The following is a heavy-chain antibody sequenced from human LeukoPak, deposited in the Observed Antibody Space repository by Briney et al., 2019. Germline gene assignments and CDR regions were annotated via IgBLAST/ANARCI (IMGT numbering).Heavy chain of an antibody. CDR2: IIPIFGTA. CDR1: GYTFTSYG. V-gene: IGHV1-69*05. J-gene: IGHJ6*03. CDR3: AKGGSHPPRHYYYMDV. Sequence: GASVKVSCKASGYTFTSYGISWVRQAPGQGLEWMGGIIPIFGTANYAQKFQGRVTITTDESTSTAYMELSSLRSEDTAVYYCAKGGSHPPRHYYYMDVWGKGTTVTVSS. D-gene: IGHD3-16*01.